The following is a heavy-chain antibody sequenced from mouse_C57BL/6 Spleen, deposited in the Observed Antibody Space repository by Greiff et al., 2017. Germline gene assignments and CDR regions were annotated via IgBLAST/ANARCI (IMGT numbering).Heavy chain of an antibody. CDR2: IHPNSGST. D-gene: IGHD2-4*01. CDR1: GYTFTSYW. Sequence: QVQLQQPGAELVKPGASVKLSCKASGYTFTSYWMHWVKQRPGQGLEWIGMIHPNSGSTNYNEKFKSKATLTVDKSSSTAYMQLSSLTSEDSAVYDCARGRIYDYDGGFAYWGQGTLVTVSA. V-gene: IGHV1-64*01. CDR3: ARGRIYDYDGGFAY. J-gene: IGHJ3*01.